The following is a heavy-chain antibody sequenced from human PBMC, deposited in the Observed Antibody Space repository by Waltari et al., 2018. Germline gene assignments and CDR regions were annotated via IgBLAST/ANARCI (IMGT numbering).Heavy chain of an antibody. CDR3: ARDFFDSISYFSASAFDF. J-gene: IGHJ4*01. Sequence: QLQLQESGPGLVKPSETLSVTCTVSGTSIMAHYWGWIRQSPGKGLEWIGTRYYNGSTVLNPSLKSRVTISVDTSKNRFSLKMTSVTAADTAVYYCARDFFDSISYFSASAFDFWGQGNSVTVSS. V-gene: IGHV4-39*07. CDR1: GTSIMAHY. CDR2: RYYNGST. D-gene: IGHD3-22*01.